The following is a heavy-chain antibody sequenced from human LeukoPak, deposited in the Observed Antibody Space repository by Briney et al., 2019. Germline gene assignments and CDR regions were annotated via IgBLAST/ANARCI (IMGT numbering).Heavy chain of an antibody. J-gene: IGHJ4*02. V-gene: IGHV1-46*01. Sequence: ASVKVSCKASGYTFTSYYMHWVRQAPGQGLEWMGIINPSGGSTSYAQKFQGRVTMTRDTSTSTVYMELSSLRSEDTAVYYCARDGVSPMAPDYGDYERDGGFHYWGQGTLVTVSS. D-gene: IGHD4-17*01. CDR3: ARDGVSPMAPDYGDYERDGGFHY. CDR2: INPSGGST. CDR1: GYTFTSYY.